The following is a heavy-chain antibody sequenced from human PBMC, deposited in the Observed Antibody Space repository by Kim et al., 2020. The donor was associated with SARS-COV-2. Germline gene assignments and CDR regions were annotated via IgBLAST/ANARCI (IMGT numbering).Heavy chain of an antibody. D-gene: IGHD5-12*01. CDR1: EFTISSYG. Sequence: GGSLRLSCAASEFTISSYGMHWVRQAPGKGLEWVAVIWYDGNKKYYADSVKGRFTISRDNSKNPMHLQMNSLRAEDTAVYYCPRNGYSGSDYVWFDPWGQGTLVTVSS. J-gene: IGHJ5*01. CDR3: PRNGYSGSDYVWFDP. V-gene: IGHV3-33*01. CDR2: IWYDGNKK.